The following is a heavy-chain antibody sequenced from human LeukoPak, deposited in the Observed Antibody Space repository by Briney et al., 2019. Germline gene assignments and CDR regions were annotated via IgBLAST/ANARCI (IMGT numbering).Heavy chain of an antibody. CDR2: IHPRSGET. CDR1: GYSFTAFY. Sequence: GASVKVSCKASGYSFTAFYIHWVRQAPGQGLEWMGWIHPRSGETNYAYKFRGRVTMTRDTSISTTYMDLGSLGSDDTAVYYCARDGEYGTGSYYRECFDYWGQGTLVTVSS. J-gene: IGHJ4*02. V-gene: IGHV1-2*02. CDR3: ARDGEYGTGSYYRECFDY. D-gene: IGHD3-10*01.